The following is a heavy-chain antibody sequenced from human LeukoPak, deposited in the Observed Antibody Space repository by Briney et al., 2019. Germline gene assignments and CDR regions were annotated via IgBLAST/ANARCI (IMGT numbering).Heavy chain of an antibody. J-gene: IGHJ6*02. D-gene: IGHD6-13*01. V-gene: IGHV3-64D*06. CDR3: VKGTGTKYYYYGMDV. CDR2: INSNGGST. CDR1: GFAFSNYA. Sequence: GGSLRLSCSASGFAFSNYATHWVRQAPGKGLEYVAAINSNGGSTYYADPVKGRFTISGDNSKNTLYLQMSSLRAEDTAVYYCVKGTGTKYYYYGMDVWGQGTTVTVSS.